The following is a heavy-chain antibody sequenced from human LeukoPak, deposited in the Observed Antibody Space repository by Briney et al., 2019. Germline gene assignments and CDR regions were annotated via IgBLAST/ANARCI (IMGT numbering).Heavy chain of an antibody. CDR2: VIPIFNIT. D-gene: IGHD3-16*01. CDR3: ARDNDSRDPPHFDY. Sequence: SVKVSCKPSGGTFSSYSINWVRQVPGQGLEWMGGVIPIFNITNYAQKFQGRVTLTADESTSTAYMELSSLRSEDTAVYYCARDNDSRDPPHFDYWGQGTLVTVSS. CDR1: GGTFSSYS. V-gene: IGHV1-69*01. J-gene: IGHJ4*02.